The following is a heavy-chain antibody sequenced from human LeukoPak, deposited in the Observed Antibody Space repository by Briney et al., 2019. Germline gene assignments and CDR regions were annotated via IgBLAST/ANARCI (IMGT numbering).Heavy chain of an antibody. J-gene: IGHJ4*02. CDR1: GYTFINNW. Sequence: ASVKVSCKASGYTFINNWMHWVRQAPGQGLEWVGLINPTGTTTLYAQKFQGRVTLTRDMSTSTVYMELSSLRSEDTAVYYCARDPPSIYGSGSYDYWGQGTLVTVSS. D-gene: IGHD3-10*01. CDR2: INPTGTTT. CDR3: ARDPPSIYGSGSYDY. V-gene: IGHV1-46*01.